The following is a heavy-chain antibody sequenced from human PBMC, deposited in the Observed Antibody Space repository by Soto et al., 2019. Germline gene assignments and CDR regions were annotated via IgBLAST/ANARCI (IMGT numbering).Heavy chain of an antibody. J-gene: IGHJ6*02. D-gene: IGHD2-2*03. Sequence: SETLSLTCTVSGGSISSYYWSWIRQPPGKGLEWIRYIYYSGSTNYNPSLKSRDTISVDTSKNQFSLKMSSVTAADTAVYYCARAFGYCSSTSCYDYYYYGMDVWGQGTTVTVSS. CDR1: GGSISSYY. CDR3: ARAFGYCSSTSCYDYYYYGMDV. V-gene: IGHV4-59*01. CDR2: IYYSGST.